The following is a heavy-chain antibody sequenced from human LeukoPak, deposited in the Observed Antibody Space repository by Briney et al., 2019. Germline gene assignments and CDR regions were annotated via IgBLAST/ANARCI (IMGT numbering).Heavy chain of an antibody. J-gene: IGHJ4*02. CDR1: GFTFSSYA. Sequence: GGSLRPSCAASGFTFSSYAMSWVRQAPGKGLEWVSTISGSGGSIYYADSVKGRFTISRDDSKNTLYLQMNSLRAEDTAVFYCAKESPSFDYWGQGTLVTVSS. CDR3: AKESPSFDY. V-gene: IGHV3-23*01. CDR2: ISGSGGSI.